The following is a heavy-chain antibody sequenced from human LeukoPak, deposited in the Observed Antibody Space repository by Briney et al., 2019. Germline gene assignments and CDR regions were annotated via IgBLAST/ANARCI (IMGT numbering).Heavy chain of an antibody. J-gene: IGHJ6*03. CDR3: AGTSGYYYYYYMDV. V-gene: IGHV1-2*02. D-gene: IGHD6-6*01. Sequence: GASVKVSCKASGYTFTGYYMHWVRQAPGQRLEWMGWINPNSGGTNYAQKFQRRVTMTRDTSISTAYMELSRLRSDDTAVYYCAGTSGYYYYYYMDVWGKGTTVTVSS. CDR2: INPNSGGT. CDR1: GYTFTGYY.